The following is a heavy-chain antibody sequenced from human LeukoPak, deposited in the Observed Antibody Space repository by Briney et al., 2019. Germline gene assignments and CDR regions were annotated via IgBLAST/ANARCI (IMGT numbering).Heavy chain of an antibody. CDR2: ITDDSTST. CDR3: AKGTAAVRPYYFEY. D-gene: IGHD6-6*01. V-gene: IGHV3-23*01. J-gene: IGHJ4*02. CDR1: GFTFSSYV. Sequence: GGSLRLSCAASGFTFSSYVISCVCEAPGEGLWWVLSITDDSTSTFYADSVKGRFTISRDNSKNTLYLQMNTLRAEDTALDYCAKGTAAVRPYYFEYWGQGSLVTVSS.